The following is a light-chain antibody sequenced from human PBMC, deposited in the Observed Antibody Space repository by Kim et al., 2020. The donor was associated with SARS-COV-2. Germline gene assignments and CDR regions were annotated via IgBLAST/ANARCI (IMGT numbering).Light chain of an antibody. V-gene: IGLV3-19*01. Sequence: ALGQTVRLTCQGDNPRIYYANWYQQRPEQSPTLGVYDKYDRPAGIPDRFSGSPSGNTASLTITGAQAEDEADCYCGSRDSADDQGVFGGGTKLTVL. CDR2: DKY. J-gene: IGLJ2*01. CDR3: GSRDSADDQGV. CDR1: NPRIYY.